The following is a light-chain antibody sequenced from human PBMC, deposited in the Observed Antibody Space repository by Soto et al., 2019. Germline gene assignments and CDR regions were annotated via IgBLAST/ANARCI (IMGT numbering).Light chain of an antibody. Sequence: DIQLTESPSTLYGSVGDRVGINCRASQTISSWLAWYQQKPGKAPKLLIYKASTLEIGVPSRFSGSGSGTEFTLTINGLQPDDFATYYCQQYITFWTFGQGTKVDIK. CDR1: QTISSW. J-gene: IGKJ1*01. V-gene: IGKV1-5*03. CDR2: KAS. CDR3: QQYITFWT.